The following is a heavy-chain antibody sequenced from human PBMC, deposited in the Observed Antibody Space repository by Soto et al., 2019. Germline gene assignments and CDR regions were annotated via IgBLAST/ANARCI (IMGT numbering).Heavy chain of an antibody. Sequence: ASVKVSCKASGGTFSSYAISWVRQAPGQGLEWMGGIIPIFGTANYAQKFQGRVTITADESTSTAYMELSSLRSEDTAVYYCARELGYDSSGYRIFYFDYWGQGTLVTVSS. CDR2: IIPIFGTA. D-gene: IGHD3-22*01. CDR3: ARELGYDSSGYRIFYFDY. J-gene: IGHJ4*02. V-gene: IGHV1-69*13. CDR1: GGTFSSYA.